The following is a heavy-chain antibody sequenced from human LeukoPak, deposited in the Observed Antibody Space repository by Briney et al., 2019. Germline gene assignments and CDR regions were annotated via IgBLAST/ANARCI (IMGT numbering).Heavy chain of an antibody. CDR2: MNPNSGNT. CDR3: ARLGTGTYDY. J-gene: IGHJ4*02. D-gene: IGHD1-1*01. V-gene: IGHV1-8*02. CDR1: GYTFTSYD. Sequence: ASVKVCCKASGYTFTSYDINWVRQGTGQGLEWMGWMNPNSGNTGYAQKFQGRVTMTEDTSTDTAYMELSSLRSDDTAVYYCARLGTGTYDYWGQGTLVTVSS.